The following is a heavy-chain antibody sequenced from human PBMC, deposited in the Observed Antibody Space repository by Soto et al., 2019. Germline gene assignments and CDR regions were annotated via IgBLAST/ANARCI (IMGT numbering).Heavy chain of an antibody. D-gene: IGHD6-13*01. V-gene: IGHV3-30*18. CDR1: GFTFISYG. Sequence: QVQLVESGGGVVQPGRSLRLSCAASGFTFISYGMHWVRQAPGKGLEWVAVISYDGSNKYYADSVKGRFTISRDNSKNTLYLQMNSLRAEDTAVYYCAKVEYSSSWYYYYGMDVWGQGTTVTVSS. J-gene: IGHJ6*02. CDR2: ISYDGSNK. CDR3: AKVEYSSSWYYYYGMDV.